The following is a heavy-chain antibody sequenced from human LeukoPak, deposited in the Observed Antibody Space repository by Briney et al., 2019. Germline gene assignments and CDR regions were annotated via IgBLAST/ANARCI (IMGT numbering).Heavy chain of an antibody. Sequence: PGGSLRLSCAASGFTFSSYGMNWVRQAPGKGLEWVSVISGSGGSTYYADSVKGRFTISRDNSKNTLYLQMNSLRAEDTAVYYCAKSRKMITFGGVIAPVDYWGQGTLVTVSS. V-gene: IGHV3-23*01. CDR1: GFTFSSYG. CDR2: ISGSGGST. J-gene: IGHJ4*02. D-gene: IGHD3-16*02. CDR3: AKSRKMITFGGVIAPVDY.